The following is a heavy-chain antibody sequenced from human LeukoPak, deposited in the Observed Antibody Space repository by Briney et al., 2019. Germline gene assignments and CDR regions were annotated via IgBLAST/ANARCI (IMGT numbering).Heavy chain of an antibody. Sequence: SETLSLTCAVSGGPIIASYWSWIRQPPGKGLEWIGYTHYSGTGNYNTSLKSRVTISIDTSRIRLSLRLTSVTAADTAVYYCARVRFYDTTGYSTSYYLDYWGQGALVTVSS. V-gene: IGHV4-59*01. CDR3: ARVRFYDTTGYSTSYYLDY. D-gene: IGHD3-22*01. CDR1: GGPIIASY. CDR2: THYSGTG. J-gene: IGHJ4*02.